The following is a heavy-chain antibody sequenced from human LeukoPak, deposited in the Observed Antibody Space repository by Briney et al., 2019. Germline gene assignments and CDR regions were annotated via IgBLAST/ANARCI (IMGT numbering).Heavy chain of an antibody. Sequence: PGGSLRLSCAASGFTFSSYSMNWVRQAPGKGLEWVAVIWYDGSNKYYADSVKGRFTISRDNSKNTLYLQMNSLRAEDTAVYYCALGSEGFFFDYWGQGTLVTVSS. D-gene: IGHD3-10*01. J-gene: IGHJ4*02. CDR2: IWYDGSNK. V-gene: IGHV3-33*08. CDR1: GFTFSSYS. CDR3: ALGSEGFFFDY.